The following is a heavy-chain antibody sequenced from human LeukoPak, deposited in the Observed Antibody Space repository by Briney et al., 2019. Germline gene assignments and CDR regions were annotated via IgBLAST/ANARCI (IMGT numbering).Heavy chain of an antibody. J-gene: IGHJ4*02. CDR3: VRGRLLRSPYYFDY. CDR2: INEGATTI. Sequence: GGSLRLSCAASGFTVNNYEMHWVRQAPGKGLEWISYINEGATTINYADSVWGRFTISRDNAQNSVHLQMNSLRDEDTAVYYCVRGRLLRSPYYFDYWGQGALVTGSS. CDR1: GFTVNNYE. V-gene: IGHV3-48*03. D-gene: IGHD2-21*02.